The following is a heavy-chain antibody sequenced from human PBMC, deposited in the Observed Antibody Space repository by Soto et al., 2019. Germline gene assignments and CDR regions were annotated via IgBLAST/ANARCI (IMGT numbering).Heavy chain of an antibody. D-gene: IGHD2-21*02. V-gene: IGHV3-23*04. CDR1: GFIFTTSD. Sequence: EVQLVESEGGLVQPGGSLRLSCEASGFIFTTSDMSWVRQAPGKGLEWISSITITGDTTHYADSVKGRFTISRDNSRNTVYLQMNGLRADDTAVYYCAKGGGGDHGYWGQGTLVAVSS. J-gene: IGHJ4*02. CDR3: AKGGGGDHGY. CDR2: ITITGDTT.